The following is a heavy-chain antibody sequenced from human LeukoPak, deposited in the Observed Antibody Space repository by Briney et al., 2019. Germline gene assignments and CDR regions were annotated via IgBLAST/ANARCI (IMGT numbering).Heavy chain of an antibody. CDR2: ISSSSSTI. CDR1: GFTFSSYA. J-gene: IGHJ4*02. V-gene: IGHV3-48*01. CDR3: AREGGYSSGWYYFDY. D-gene: IGHD6-19*01. Sequence: PGGPLRLSCAASGFTFSSYAMSWVRQAPGKGLEWVSYISSSSSTIYYADSVKGRFTISRDNAKNSLYLQMNSLRAEDTAVYYCAREGGYSSGWYYFDYWGQGTLVTVSS.